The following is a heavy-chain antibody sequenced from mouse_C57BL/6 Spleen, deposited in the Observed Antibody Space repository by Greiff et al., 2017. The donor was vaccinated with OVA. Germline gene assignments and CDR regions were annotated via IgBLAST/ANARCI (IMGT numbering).Heavy chain of an antibody. CDR3: ARGEYAMDY. CDR2: ISDGGSYT. V-gene: IGHV5-4*03. CDR1: GFTFSSYA. Sequence: EVMLVESGGGLVKPGGSLKLSCAASGFTFSSYAMSWVRQTPDKRLEWVATISDGGSYTYYPDNVKGRFTISRDNAKNNLYLQMSHLKSEDTAMYYCARGEYAMDYWGQGTSVTVSS. J-gene: IGHJ4*01.